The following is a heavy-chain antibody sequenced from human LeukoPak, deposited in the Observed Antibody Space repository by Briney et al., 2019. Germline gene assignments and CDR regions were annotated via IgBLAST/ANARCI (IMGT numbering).Heavy chain of an antibody. V-gene: IGHV4-4*07. CDR1: GGSISNYY. D-gene: IGHD1-26*01. Sequence: SETLSLTCTVSGGSISNYYWSWIRQPAGKGLKWIGRFYTSGSTNYNPSLKSRVTMSVDTSKNQISLKLSSVTAADTAVYYCARRDSGSSSRAFDIWGQGTMVTVSS. CDR3: ARRDSGSSSRAFDI. J-gene: IGHJ3*02. CDR2: FYTSGST.